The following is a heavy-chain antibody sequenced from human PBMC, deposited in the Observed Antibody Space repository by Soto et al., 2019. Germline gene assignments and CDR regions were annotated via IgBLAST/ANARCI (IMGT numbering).Heavy chain of an antibody. D-gene: IGHD6-6*01. V-gene: IGHV4-30-2*01. CDR1: GGSISSGGYS. J-gene: IGHJ6*02. CDR2: IYHSGST. Sequence: SETLSLTCAVSGGSISSGGYSWSWIRQPPGKGLEWIGYIYHSGSTYYNPSLKSRVTISVDRSKNQFSLKLSSVTAADTAVYYCARGSRIAARRNESGYYYYGMDVWGQGTTVTVSS. CDR3: ARGSRIAARRNESGYYYYGMDV.